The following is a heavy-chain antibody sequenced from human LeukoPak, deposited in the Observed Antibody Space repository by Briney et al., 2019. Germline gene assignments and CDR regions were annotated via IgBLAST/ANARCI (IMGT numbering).Heavy chain of an antibody. Sequence: GGSLRLSCAASGLTFTNFAMHWVRQVPGKGLEWVAVISDDGVNFSYADSVKGRFTISRGNSKNTVYLQMNSLRGDDTGVYYCASGIVGASLDYWGQGTLVTVSS. CDR2: ISDDGVNF. V-gene: IGHV3-30-3*01. CDR1: GLTFTNFA. D-gene: IGHD1-26*01. CDR3: ASGIVGASLDY. J-gene: IGHJ4*02.